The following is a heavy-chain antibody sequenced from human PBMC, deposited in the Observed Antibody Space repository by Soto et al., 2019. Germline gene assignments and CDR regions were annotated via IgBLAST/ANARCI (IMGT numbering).Heavy chain of an antibody. CDR3: ARDLLWFGGLTMDV. D-gene: IGHD3-10*01. Sequence: QLQLQESGPGLVKPSETLSLTCTVSGGSISSSSYYWGWIRQPPGKGLEWIGSIYYSGSTYYNPSLKSPVAISVDTSKNQFSLKLSSVTAADTAVYYCARDLLWFGGLTMDVWGQGTTVTVSS. CDR1: GGSISSSSYY. CDR2: IYYSGST. V-gene: IGHV4-39*01. J-gene: IGHJ6*02.